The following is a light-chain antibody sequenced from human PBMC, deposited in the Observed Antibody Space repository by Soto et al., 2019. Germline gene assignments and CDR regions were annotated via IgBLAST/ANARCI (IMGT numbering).Light chain of an antibody. CDR3: SSYAGSNNLGV. J-gene: IGLJ1*01. CDR1: SSDVGGYNY. V-gene: IGLV2-8*01. CDR2: EVS. Sequence: QSVLTQPPPASGSPGQSVTISCTGTSSDVGGYNYVSWYQQHSGKAPKLMIYEVSKRPSGVPDRFSGSKSGNTASLTVSGLQAEDEADYYCSSYAGSNNLGVFGTGTKV.